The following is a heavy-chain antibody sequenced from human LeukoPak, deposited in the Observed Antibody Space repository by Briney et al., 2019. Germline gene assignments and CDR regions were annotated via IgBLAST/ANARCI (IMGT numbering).Heavy chain of an antibody. J-gene: IGHJ5*02. CDR3: VRDLEELIVVVPAAISWFDP. CDR1: GYTFTGYY. CDR2: INPNSGGT. D-gene: IGHD2-2*01. V-gene: IGHV1-2*02. Sequence: ASVKVSCKASGYTFTGYYMHWVRQAPGQGLEWMGWINPNSGGTNYAQKFQGRVTMTRDTSISTAYMELSRLRSDDTAVYYCVRDLEELIVVVPAAISWFDPWGQGTLVTVSS.